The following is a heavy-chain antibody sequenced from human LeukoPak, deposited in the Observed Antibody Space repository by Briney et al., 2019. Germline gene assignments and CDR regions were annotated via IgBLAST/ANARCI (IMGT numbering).Heavy chain of an antibody. J-gene: IGHJ4*02. D-gene: IGHD6-13*01. CDR2: IYYSGST. CDR1: GGSISSYY. V-gene: IGHV4-59*01. Sequence: SETLSLTCTVSGGSISSYYWSWIRQPPGKGLEWIGYIYYSGSTNYNPSLKSRVTISVDTSKNQFSLKLSSVTAADTAVYYCARGHSSSWYAPHLDYWGQGTLVTVSS. CDR3: ARGHSSSWYAPHLDY.